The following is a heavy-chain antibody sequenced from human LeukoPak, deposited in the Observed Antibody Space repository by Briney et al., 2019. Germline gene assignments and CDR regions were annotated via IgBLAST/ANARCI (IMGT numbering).Heavy chain of an antibody. D-gene: IGHD1-26*01. CDR3: ARVGIVGAVNL. CDR1: GGSISRYY. J-gene: IGHJ5*02. Sequence: PSETLSLTCTVSGGSISRYYWSWIRQPPGKGLEWIGYIYYSGSTNYNPSLKSRVTISVDTSKNQFSLKLSSVAAADTAVYYCARVGIVGAVNLWGQGTLFTVSS. CDR2: IYYSGST. V-gene: IGHV4-59*12.